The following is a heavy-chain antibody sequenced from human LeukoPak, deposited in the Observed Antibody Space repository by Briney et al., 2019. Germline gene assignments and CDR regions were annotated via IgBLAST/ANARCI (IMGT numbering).Heavy chain of an antibody. CDR2: IYYSGNA. D-gene: IGHD2-15*01. CDR1: GGSISSGDYY. J-gene: IGHJ4*02. Sequence: SQTLSLTCSVSGGSISSGDYYWSGIRQPPGKGLEWLGNIYYSGNAYYNPSLKSRVSISVDTSKNQFSLKLRSVTAADTAVYYCARGAWYPFNWGQGTLVTVSS. V-gene: IGHV4-30-4*01. CDR3: ARGAWYPFN.